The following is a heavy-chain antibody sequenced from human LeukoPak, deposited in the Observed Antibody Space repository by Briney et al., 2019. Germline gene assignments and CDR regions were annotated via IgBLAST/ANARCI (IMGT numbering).Heavy chain of an antibody. Sequence: GGSLRLSCAASGFTFSSYGMHWVRQAPGKGLEWVAFIRYDGSNKYYADSVKGRFTISRDNSKNTLYLQMNSLRAEDTAVYYCAKDLSITIFGVVQSAFDYWGQGTLVTVSS. J-gene: IGHJ4*02. CDR3: AKDLSITIFGVVQSAFDY. V-gene: IGHV3-30*02. D-gene: IGHD3-3*01. CDR2: IRYDGSNK. CDR1: GFTFSSYG.